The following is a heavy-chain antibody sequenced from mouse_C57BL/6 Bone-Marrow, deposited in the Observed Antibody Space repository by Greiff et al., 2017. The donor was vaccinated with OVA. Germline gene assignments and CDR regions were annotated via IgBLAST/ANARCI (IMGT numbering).Heavy chain of an antibody. Sequence: EVKVEESGPGLVKPSQTVFLTCTVTGISITTGNYRWSWIRQFPGNKLEWIGYIYYSGTITYNPSLTSRTTITRDTPKNQFFLEMNSLTAEDTATYYCARERRKIPDGYYGYAMDYWGQGTSVTVSS. CDR1: GISITTGNYR. V-gene: IGHV3-5*01. CDR3: ARERRKIPDGYYGYAMDY. CDR2: IYYSGTI. D-gene: IGHD2-3*01. J-gene: IGHJ4*01.